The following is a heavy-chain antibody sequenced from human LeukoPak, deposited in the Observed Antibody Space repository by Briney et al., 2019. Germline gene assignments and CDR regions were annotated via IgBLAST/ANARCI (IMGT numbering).Heavy chain of an antibody. CDR3: ARGWGFDY. D-gene: IGHD7-27*01. V-gene: IGHV6-1*01. Sequence: SQTLSLTCAISGDSVSGDMTAWNWIRQSPSRGLEWLGRTYYRSKWYVDYSVSVKGRIIINPDTSKNQFSLQLNSVTPEDTAVYYCARGWGFDYWGQGTLVTVSS. CDR2: TYYRSKWYV. J-gene: IGHJ4*02. CDR1: GDSVSGDMTA.